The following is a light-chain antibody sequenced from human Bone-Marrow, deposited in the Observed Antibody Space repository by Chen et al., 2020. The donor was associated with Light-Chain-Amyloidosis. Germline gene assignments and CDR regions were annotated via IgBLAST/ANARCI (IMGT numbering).Light chain of an antibody. V-gene: IGLV3-25*03. Sequence: SYELTQPPSVSVSPGQTARITCSGDDLPTKYAYWYQQKPGQAPVLVIHRDTERPSGIAERFSGSSSGTTATLTISGVQEEDEADDHCQSADSSGTYEVKFGGGNKLTV. CDR1: DLPTKY. CDR3: QSADSSGTYEVK. CDR2: RDT. J-gene: IGLJ2*01.